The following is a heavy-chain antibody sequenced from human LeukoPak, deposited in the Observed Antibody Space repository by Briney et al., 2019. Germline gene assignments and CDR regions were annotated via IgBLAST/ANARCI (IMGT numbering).Heavy chain of an antibody. Sequence: GASVKVSSKASGYTFTVYYMPWVRQAPGQGPEWMGWINPNSGATNYAQKFQGWVTMTRDTSISTAYMDLSMRSDGTAVYYCARGGADLGYSGYEKHNFDYWGQATLVTVSS. V-gene: IGHV1-2*04. J-gene: IGHJ4*02. CDR1: GYTFTVYY. CDR2: INPNSGAT. D-gene: IGHD5-12*01. CDR3: ARGGADLGYSGYEKHNFDY.